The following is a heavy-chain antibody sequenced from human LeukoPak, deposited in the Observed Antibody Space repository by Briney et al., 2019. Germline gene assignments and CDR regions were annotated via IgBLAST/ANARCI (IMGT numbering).Heavy chain of an antibody. Sequence: SGPTLVHPTPPLTLTCTFSGFSLSTSGVGVGWFRHPQVKALEWLALIYWNGDKRYSPSLKSRLTITKDTSKNQVVLTMTNMDPVDTATYYCAHRIRWFGLDYWGQGTLVTVSS. CDR2: IYWNGDK. CDR1: GFSLSTSGVG. V-gene: IGHV2-5*01. D-gene: IGHD3-10*01. J-gene: IGHJ4*02. CDR3: AHRIRWFGLDY.